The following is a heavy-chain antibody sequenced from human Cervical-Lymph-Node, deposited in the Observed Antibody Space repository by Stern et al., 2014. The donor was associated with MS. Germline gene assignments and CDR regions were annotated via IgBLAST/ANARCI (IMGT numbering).Heavy chain of an antibody. V-gene: IGHV3-21*01. CDR1: GFTSRSYS. Sequence: EVQLVESGGGLVKPGGSLRLSCAASGFTSRSYSMKWVRQAPGKGLDWASSIRSNSRYIYYENSVKSRCTISRDNAKNSLYLQMNSLRAEDTAVYYCASLTTVTTLRAFDIWGQGTMVTVSS. CDR2: IRSNSRYI. J-gene: IGHJ3*02. CDR3: ASLTTVTTLRAFDI. D-gene: IGHD4-17*01.